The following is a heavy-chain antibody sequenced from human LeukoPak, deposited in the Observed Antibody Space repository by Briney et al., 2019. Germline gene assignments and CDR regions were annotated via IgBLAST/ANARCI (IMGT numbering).Heavy chain of an antibody. D-gene: IGHD2-8*01. J-gene: IGHJ4*02. CDR1: GGTISSNY. CDR3: ARGPAYDARLHYFDY. Sequence: WESLCLTCTVSGGTISSNYLSWVRQPPGKGLEWVWVIYSGGSTYYDDSVKGRFTISIDNYKNTLYLQMNSLRAADTAVYYCARGPAYDARLHYFDYWGQRTLVPVSS. V-gene: IGHV3-53*01. CDR2: IYSGGST.